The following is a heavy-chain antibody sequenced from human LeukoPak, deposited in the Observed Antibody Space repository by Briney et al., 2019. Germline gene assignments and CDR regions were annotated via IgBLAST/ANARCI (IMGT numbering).Heavy chain of an antibody. CDR1: GFTFGDFA. D-gene: IGHD6-19*01. CDR3: AKDQQRQWLVLPTLDI. V-gene: IGHV3-9*01. J-gene: IGHJ3*02. CDR2: ISWNSRTI. Sequence: PGGSLRLSCAASGFTFGDFAMYWVRQAPGKGLEWVSGISWNSRTIGYADSVKGRFTISRDNAKNSLYLQMNSLRPEDTALYYCAKDQQRQWLVLPTLDIWGQGTMVTVSS.